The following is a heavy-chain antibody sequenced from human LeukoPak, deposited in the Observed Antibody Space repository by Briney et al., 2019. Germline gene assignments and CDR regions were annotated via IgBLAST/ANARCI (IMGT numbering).Heavy chain of an antibody. CDR2: IYTSGST. CDR1: GGSISSGYYY. Sequence: ASETLSLTCTVSGGSISSGYYYWSCIRQPAGKGLEWIGRIYTSGSTNYNPSLKSRVTISVDTSKNQFSLKLSSVTAADTAVYYCARVGESSWYGSEYFQHWGQGTLVTVSS. J-gene: IGHJ1*01. D-gene: IGHD6-13*01. CDR3: ARVGESSWYGSEYFQH. V-gene: IGHV4-61*02.